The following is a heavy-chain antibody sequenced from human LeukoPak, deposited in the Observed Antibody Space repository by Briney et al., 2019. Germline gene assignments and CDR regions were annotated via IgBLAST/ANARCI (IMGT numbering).Heavy chain of an antibody. D-gene: IGHD4-23*01. Sequence: GGSLRLSCAASGFTFSSYWMHWVRQGPGKGLVWVSRINSDGRSATYAGSVKGRFTISRDNAKNTLYLQMNSLRAEDTAVYYCARDLRTPSDTNIAIDYWGQGTLVTVSS. V-gene: IGHV3-74*01. J-gene: IGHJ4*02. CDR2: INSDGRSA. CDR1: GFTFSSYW. CDR3: ARDLRTPSDTNIAIDY.